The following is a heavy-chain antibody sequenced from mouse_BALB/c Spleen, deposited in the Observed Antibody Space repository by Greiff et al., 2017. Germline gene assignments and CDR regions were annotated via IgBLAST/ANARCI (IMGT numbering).Heavy chain of an antibody. CDR1: GFTFTDYY. CDR2: IRNKANGYTT. CDR3: ARRGATVAGDWFAY. Sequence: EVQVVESGGGLVQPGGSLRLSCATSGFTFTDYYMSWVRQPPGKALEWLGFIRNKANGYTTEYSASVKGRFTISRDNSQSILYLQMNTLRAEDSATYYCARRGATVAGDWFAYWGQGTLVTVSA. J-gene: IGHJ3*01. D-gene: IGHD1-1*01. V-gene: IGHV7-3*02.